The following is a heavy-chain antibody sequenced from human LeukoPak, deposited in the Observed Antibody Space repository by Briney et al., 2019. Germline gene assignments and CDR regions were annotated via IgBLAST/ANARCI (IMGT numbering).Heavy chain of an antibody. CDR2: INSDGSEG. CDR1: GFTFSSCW. V-gene: IGHV3-7*03. D-gene: IGHD6-6*01. CDR3: ARSSYSSSSSV. J-gene: IGHJ3*01. Sequence: PGGSLRLSCAASGFTFSSCWMSWVRQAPGKGLEWVASINSDGSEGYYADVVKGRFTISRDNAKNSLYLQINSLRAEDTAVYYCARSSYSSSSSVWGQGTMVTVSS.